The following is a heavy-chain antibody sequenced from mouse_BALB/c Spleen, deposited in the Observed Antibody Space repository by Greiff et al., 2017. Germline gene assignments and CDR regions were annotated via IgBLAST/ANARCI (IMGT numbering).Heavy chain of an antibody. D-gene: IGHD2-10*02. CDR1: GFTFSSFG. CDR2: ISSGSSTI. Sequence: EVKLVESGGGLVQPGGSRTLSCAASGFTFSSFGMHWVRQAPEKGLEWVAYISSGSSTIYYADTVKGRFTISRDNPKNTLFLQMTSLRSEDTAMYYCARSKYGNPYYFDYWGQGTTLTVSS. CDR3: ARSKYGNPYYFDY. V-gene: IGHV5-17*02. J-gene: IGHJ2*01.